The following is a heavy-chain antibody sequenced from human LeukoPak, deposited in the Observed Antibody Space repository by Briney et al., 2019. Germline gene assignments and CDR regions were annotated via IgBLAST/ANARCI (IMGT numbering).Heavy chain of an antibody. V-gene: IGHV4-34*01. CDR3: ARELSNWGSWYFDL. D-gene: IGHD7-27*01. Sequence: SETLSLTCAVYGGSFSGYYWSWIRQPPGKGLEWIGEINHSGSTNYNPSLKSRVTISVDTSKKQFSPKLSSVTAADTAGYYCARELSNWGSWYFDLWGRGTLVTVSS. J-gene: IGHJ2*01. CDR1: GGSFSGYY. CDR2: INHSGST.